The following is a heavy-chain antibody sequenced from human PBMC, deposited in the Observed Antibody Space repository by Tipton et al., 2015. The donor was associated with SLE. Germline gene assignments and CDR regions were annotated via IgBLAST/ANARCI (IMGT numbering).Heavy chain of an antibody. Sequence: TLSLTCTVSGGSVSSGSYYWSWIRQPPGKGLEWIGYIYYSGSTYYNPSLKSRVTISVDTSKNQFSLKLSSVTAADTAVYYCARFGYRIAVGIGNYWGQGTLVTVSP. D-gene: IGHD6-19*01. CDR1: GGSVSSGSYY. J-gene: IGHJ4*02. CDR3: ARFGYRIAVGIGNY. V-gene: IGHV4-61*01. CDR2: IYYSGST.